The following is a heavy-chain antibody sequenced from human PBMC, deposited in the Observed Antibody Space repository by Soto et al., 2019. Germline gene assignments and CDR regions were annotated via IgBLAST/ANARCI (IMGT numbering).Heavy chain of an antibody. V-gene: IGHV1-2*02. Sequence: QVQLVQSGAEVKEPGDSVRVSCEASGYTFTAYYIHWVRQAPGRGLEWMGWINPKFGDTTYAQDFQGRVSMTRDMSISTVYMELSRLTSDDTAIYYCARNMDYYYGPGSGNGHGFWGQGTTVTVFS. CDR1: GYTFTAYY. J-gene: IGHJ6*02. CDR3: ARNMDYYYGPGSGNGHGF. CDR2: INPKFGDT. D-gene: IGHD3-10*01.